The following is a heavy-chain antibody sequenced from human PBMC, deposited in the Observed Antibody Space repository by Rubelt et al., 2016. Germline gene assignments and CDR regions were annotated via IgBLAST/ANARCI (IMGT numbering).Heavy chain of an antibody. Sequence: YAQKFQGRVTITADKSTSTAYMELSSLRSEDTAVYYCARCRAGGWGYGDLYYFDYWGQGTLVTVSS. V-gene: IGHV1-69*02. CDR3: ARCRAGGWGYGDLYYFDY. J-gene: IGHJ4*02. D-gene: IGHD4-17*01.